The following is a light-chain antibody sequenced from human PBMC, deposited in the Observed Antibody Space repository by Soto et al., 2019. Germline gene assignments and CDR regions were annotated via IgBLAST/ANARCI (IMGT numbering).Light chain of an antibody. CDR1: SSDVGNYNY. CDR2: DVS. J-gene: IGLJ3*02. CDR3: NAYTSISTWV. Sequence: QSALTQPASVSGSPGQSITISCTGTSSDVGNYNYVSWFQQHPGKAPKVIIYDVSNRPSGISDRFSGSKSGNTASLTISGLQAEDEADYSCNAYTSISTWVFGGGTTLTVL. V-gene: IGLV2-14*03.